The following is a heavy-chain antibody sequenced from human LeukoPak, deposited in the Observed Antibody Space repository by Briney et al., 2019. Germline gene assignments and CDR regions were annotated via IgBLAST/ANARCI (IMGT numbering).Heavy chain of an antibody. CDR1: GFTFSDYY. V-gene: IGHV3-11*01. CDR3: ARDDPDSNYMDY. J-gene: IGHJ4*02. D-gene: IGHD4-11*01. Sequence: GGSLRLSCAASGFTFSDYYMSWIRQAPGKGLEWVSYISSSGSTIYYADSVKGRFTISRDNAKNSLYLQMNSLRAEDMAVYYCARDDPDSNYMDYWGQGTLVTVSS. CDR2: ISSSGSTI.